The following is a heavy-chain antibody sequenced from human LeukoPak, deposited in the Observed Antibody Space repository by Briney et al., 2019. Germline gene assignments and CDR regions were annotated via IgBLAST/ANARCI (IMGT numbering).Heavy chain of an antibody. Sequence: PVRSLRLSCAASGFTFSSYAMDCVCRAPGRGLWWGAVISYDGSNKYSAASAKGRFTISRAHSKNTLYLQMNSLRPGETAGIYVARGEDGYNYGDFDGDYWGQGTLVTVSS. CDR3: ARGEDGYNYGDFDGDY. CDR2: ISYDGSNK. J-gene: IGHJ4*02. D-gene: IGHD5-24*01. CDR1: GFTFSSYA. V-gene: IGHV3-30-3*01.